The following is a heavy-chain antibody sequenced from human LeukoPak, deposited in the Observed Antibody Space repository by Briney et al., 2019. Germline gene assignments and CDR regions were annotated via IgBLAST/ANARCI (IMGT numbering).Heavy chain of an antibody. Sequence: GASVKVSFKASGYTFTSYGISWVRQAPGQGLEWVGWISAYNGNTNYAQKLQGRVTMTTDTSTSTAYMELRSLRSDDTALYYCARQETRGYYVLDVWGQGTTVTVSS. CDR1: GYTFTSYG. CDR3: ARQETRGYYVLDV. J-gene: IGHJ6*02. V-gene: IGHV1-18*01. D-gene: IGHD3-10*01. CDR2: ISAYNGNT.